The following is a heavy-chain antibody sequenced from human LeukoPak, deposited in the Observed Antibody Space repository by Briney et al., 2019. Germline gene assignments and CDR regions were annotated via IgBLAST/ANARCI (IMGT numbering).Heavy chain of an antibody. D-gene: IGHD2-2*01. V-gene: IGHV4-30-2*01. Sequence: PSETLSLTCTVSGGSIGSGGYSWSWIRQPPGKGLEWIGYIYHSGSTYYNPSLKSRVTISVDRSKNQFSLKLSSVTAADTAVYYCARTPVPAARGWFDPWGQGTLVAVSS. CDR2: IYHSGST. CDR1: GGSIGSGGYS. J-gene: IGHJ5*02. CDR3: ARTPVPAARGWFDP.